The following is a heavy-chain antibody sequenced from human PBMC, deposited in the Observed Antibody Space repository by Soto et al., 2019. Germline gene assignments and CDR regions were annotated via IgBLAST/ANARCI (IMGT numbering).Heavy chain of an antibody. CDR1: GFTVSSYV. CDR3: AKPYVDFHSGSGYFDL. J-gene: IGHJ2*01. CDR2: ITGSGGST. D-gene: IGHD4-17*01. V-gene: IGHV3-23*01. Sequence: EMRLLESGGDLAQRGGSLRLSCAASGFTVSSYVMAWVRQAPGKGLEWVSSITGSGGSTYYADSVKGRLTVSRDNSKNTLFLQMNSLRAEDTAIYYCAKPYVDFHSGSGYFDLWGRGTLVTVSS.